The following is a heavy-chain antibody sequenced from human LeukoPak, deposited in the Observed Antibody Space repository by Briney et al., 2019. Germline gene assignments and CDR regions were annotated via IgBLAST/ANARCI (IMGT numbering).Heavy chain of an antibody. CDR1: EFTFSAHW. D-gene: IGHD6-6*01. V-gene: IGHV3-74*01. CDR3: VRDRPHNCFDP. J-gene: IGHJ5*02. CDR2: IDNDGTNT. Sequence: QPGGSLRLSCAASEFTFSAHWMHWVRHVPGKGLVYIAYIDNDGTNTNYADSVKGRFTISRDNAKNTLYLQMNSLRVEDTAFYYCVRDRPHNCFDPWGQGTLVTVSS.